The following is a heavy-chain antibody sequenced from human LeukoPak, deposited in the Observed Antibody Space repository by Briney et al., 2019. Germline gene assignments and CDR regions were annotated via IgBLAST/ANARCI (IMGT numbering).Heavy chain of an antibody. CDR2: IKQDGREK. CDR3: GREWAVDF. Sequence: GGSLGLSCAASGFPLSKHWMTWVRQPPGKGLECVAIIKQDGREKYYVTSVKGRLTISRDTAKSSLNLQMNSMRVEDTAVYYCGREWAVDFWGQGTLVTVSS. CDR1: GFPLSKHW. V-gene: IGHV3-7*01. J-gene: IGHJ4*02.